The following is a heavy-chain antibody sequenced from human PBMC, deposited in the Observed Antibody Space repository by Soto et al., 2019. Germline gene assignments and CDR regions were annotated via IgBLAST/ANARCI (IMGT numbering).Heavy chain of an antibody. D-gene: IGHD5-12*01. CDR3: TTGRDGYKRADY. J-gene: IGHJ4*02. Sequence: EVQLVESGGGLVKPGGSLRLSCAASGFTFSSYNMNWVRQAPGKGLEWVSSISSGSSYIYYADSVKGRFTISRDNAKNSMYLQMNSLRVEDTAVYYCTTGRDGYKRADYWGQGTLVTVSS. V-gene: IGHV3-21*06. CDR1: GFTFSSYN. CDR2: ISSGSSYI.